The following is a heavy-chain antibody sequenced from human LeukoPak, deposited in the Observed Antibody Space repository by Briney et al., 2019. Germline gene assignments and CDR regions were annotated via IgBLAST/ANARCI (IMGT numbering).Heavy chain of an antibody. CDR1: GGTFSSYA. V-gene: IGHV1-18*01. Sequence: ASVKVSCKASGGTFSSYAISWVRQAPGQGLEWMGWISAYNGNTNYAQKLQGRVTMTTDTSTSTAYMELRSLRSDDTAVYYCARVRGSSLYFDYWGQGTLVTVSS. CDR2: ISAYNGNT. CDR3: ARVRGSSLYFDY. J-gene: IGHJ4*02. D-gene: IGHD1-26*01.